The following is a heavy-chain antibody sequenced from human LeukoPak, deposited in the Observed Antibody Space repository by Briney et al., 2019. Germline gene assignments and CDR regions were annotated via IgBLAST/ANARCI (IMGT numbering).Heavy chain of an antibody. D-gene: IGHD4-11*01. CDR2: IRYDGSNK. Sequence: GGSLRLSCAASGFTFSSYWMSWVRQAPGKGLEWVAFIRYDGSNKYYADSVKGRFTISRDNSKNTLYLQMNSLRAEDTAVYYCAKDPRDYSKWDFYYYYYMDVWGKGTTVTVSS. CDR3: AKDPRDYSKWDFYYYYYMDV. V-gene: IGHV3-30*02. CDR1: GFTFSSYW. J-gene: IGHJ6*03.